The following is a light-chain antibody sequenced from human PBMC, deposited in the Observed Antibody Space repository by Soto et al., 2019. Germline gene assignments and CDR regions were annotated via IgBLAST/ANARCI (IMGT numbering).Light chain of an antibody. CDR1: QSVSSSY. Sequence: EIVLTQSPGTLSLSPGERATLSCRASQSVSSSYLAWYQQKPGQAPRLLIYGASSRATGIPDRFSGSGSGTDFTLTIIRLEPEDFAVYYCQQYGSSPVTFGQGTKVELK. J-gene: IGKJ1*01. CDR3: QQYGSSPVT. CDR2: GAS. V-gene: IGKV3-20*01.